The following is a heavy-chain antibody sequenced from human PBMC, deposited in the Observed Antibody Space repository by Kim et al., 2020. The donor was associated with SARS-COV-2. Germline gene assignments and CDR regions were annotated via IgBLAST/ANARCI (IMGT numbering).Heavy chain of an antibody. V-gene: IGHV1-3*01. Sequence: YTPKYQGRVTVTRDTTATTAYLELTSLTFKDTAVYYCAREGSGSYNWLDPWGQGTLVTVSS. J-gene: IGHJ5*02. CDR3: AREGSGSYNWLDP. D-gene: IGHD3-10*01.